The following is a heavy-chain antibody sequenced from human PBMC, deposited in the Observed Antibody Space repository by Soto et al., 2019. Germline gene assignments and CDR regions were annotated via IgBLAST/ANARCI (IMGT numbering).Heavy chain of an antibody. CDR2: IIPIFGTA. D-gene: IGHD2-15*01. J-gene: IGHJ2*01. CDR1: GGTFSSYA. Sequence: QVQLVQSGAEVKKPGSSVQVSCKASGGTFSSYAISWVRQAPGQGLEWMGGIIPIFGTANYAQKFQGRVTITADESTSTAYMELSSLSSEDTAVYYCARDLEVVAATLDNWYFDLWGRGTLVTVSS. CDR3: ARDLEVVAATLDNWYFDL. V-gene: IGHV1-69*01.